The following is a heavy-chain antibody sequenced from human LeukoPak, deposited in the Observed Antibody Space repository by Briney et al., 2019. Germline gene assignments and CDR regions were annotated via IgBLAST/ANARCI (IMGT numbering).Heavy chain of an antibody. D-gene: IGHD2/OR15-2a*01. V-gene: IGHV4-30-4*01. CDR3: ARGPTWYYGMDV. J-gene: IGHJ6*02. CDR1: GGSISSGDYY. Sequence: PSETLSLTCTVSGGSISSGDYYWSWIRQPPGKGLEWIGYIYYSGSTYYNPSLKSRVTISVDTSKNQFSLKLSSVTAADTAVYYCARGPTWYYGMDVWGQGTRVTVSS. CDR2: IYYSGST.